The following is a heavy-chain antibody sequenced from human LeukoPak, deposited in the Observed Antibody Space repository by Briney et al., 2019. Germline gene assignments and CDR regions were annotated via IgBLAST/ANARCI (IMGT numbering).Heavy chain of an antibody. CDR1: GFTFSSSG. CDR2: IRYDGNNE. D-gene: IGHD5-24*01. Sequence: GGSLRLSCAASGFTFSSSGMHWVRQAPGKGLEWVAFIRYDGNNEFYVDSVKGRFTISRDNSKNTLYLQMNSLRAEDTAVYYCAKGGDGYNYGSYFDYWGQGTLVTVSA. CDR3: AKGGDGYNYGSYFDY. V-gene: IGHV3-30*02. J-gene: IGHJ4*02.